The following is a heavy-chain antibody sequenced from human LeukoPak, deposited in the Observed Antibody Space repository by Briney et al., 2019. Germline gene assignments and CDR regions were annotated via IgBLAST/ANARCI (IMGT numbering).Heavy chain of an antibody. CDR3: VSFYETY. D-gene: IGHD2/OR15-2a*01. V-gene: IGHV3-74*01. Sequence: PGGSLRLSCAASGFTFSSHLMYWVRQAPGKGLVWVSRISSDGTYTNYADSVRGRFTISRDNAKNTVYLQMNSLRAEDTAVYYCVSFYETYWGRGTLVTVSS. J-gene: IGHJ4*02. CDR2: ISSDGTYT. CDR1: GFTFSSHL.